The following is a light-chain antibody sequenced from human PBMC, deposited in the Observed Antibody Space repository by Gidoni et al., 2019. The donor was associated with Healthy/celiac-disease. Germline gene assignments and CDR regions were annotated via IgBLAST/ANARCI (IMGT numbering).Light chain of an antibody. J-gene: IGKJ4*01. CDR2: ASS. Sequence: DIQMTQSPSSVSASVGDRGTITCRASQGSSSWLAWYQQKPGNAPKLLIYASSSLQSGVPSWFSGSGAGTASTPTISSLQPEDFATYYWQQANSFPLTFGGGTKVEIK. V-gene: IGKV1-12*01. CDR3: QQANSFPLT. CDR1: QGSSSW.